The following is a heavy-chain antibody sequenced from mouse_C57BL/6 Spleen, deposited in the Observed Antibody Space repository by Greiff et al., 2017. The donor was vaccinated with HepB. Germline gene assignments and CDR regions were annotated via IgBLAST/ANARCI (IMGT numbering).Heavy chain of an antibody. CDR1: GFTFSSYG. CDR3: ARPVFYYGSSFWYFDV. Sequence: EVKLMESGGDLMKPGGSLKLSCAASGFTFSSYGMSWVRQTPDKRLEWVATISSGGSYTYYPDSVKGRFTISRDNAKNTLYLQMSSLKSEDTAMYYCARPVFYYGSSFWYFDVWGTGTTVTVSS. CDR2: ISSGGSYT. V-gene: IGHV5-6*01. D-gene: IGHD1-1*01. J-gene: IGHJ1*03.